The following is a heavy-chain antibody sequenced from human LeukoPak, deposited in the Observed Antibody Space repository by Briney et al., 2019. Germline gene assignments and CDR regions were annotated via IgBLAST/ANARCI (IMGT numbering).Heavy chain of an antibody. D-gene: IGHD3-16*01. J-gene: IGHJ3*01. CDR1: GASISSDY. V-gene: IGHV4-59*08. CDR2: IYYTGTT. Sequence: PSETLSLTCTVSGASISSDYWSWIRQPPGKGLEWIGYIYYTGTTDSNPSLKSRVTISLDTSKNQFSLNLSSVTAADTAVYYCARRWVYDKRAFDAWGQGTMVTVSS. CDR3: ARRWVYDKRAFDA.